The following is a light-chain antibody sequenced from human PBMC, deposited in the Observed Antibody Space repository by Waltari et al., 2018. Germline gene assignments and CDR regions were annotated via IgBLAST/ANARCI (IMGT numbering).Light chain of an antibody. CDR2: EVS. CDR1: SSDVGRYNI. CDR3: CSYAGSTTVV. J-gene: IGLJ2*01. V-gene: IGLV2-23*02. Sequence: QSALTKPASVSGSPGQSLTISCTGTSSDVGRYNIVSWYQPHPGKAPKVMSYEVSKRPSGVSNRFSGSKSGNTASRTISGLQAEDEADYYCCSYAGSTTVVFGGGTNLAVL.